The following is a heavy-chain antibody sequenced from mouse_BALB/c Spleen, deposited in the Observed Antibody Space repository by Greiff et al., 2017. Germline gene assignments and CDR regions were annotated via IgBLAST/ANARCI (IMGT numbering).Heavy chain of an antibody. CDR3: ARESGGYFYAMDY. CDR2: ISDGGSYT. J-gene: IGHJ4*01. Sequence: EVQGVESGGGLVKPGGSLKLSCAASGFTFSDYYMYWVRQTPEKRLEWVATISDGGSYTYYPDSVKGRFTISRDNAKNNLYLQMSSLKSEDTAMYYCARESGGYFYAMDYWGQGTSVTVSS. D-gene: IGHD2-3*01. V-gene: IGHV5-4*02. CDR1: GFTFSDYY.